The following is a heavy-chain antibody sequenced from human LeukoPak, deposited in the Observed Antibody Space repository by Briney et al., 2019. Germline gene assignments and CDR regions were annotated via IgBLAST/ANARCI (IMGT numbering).Heavy chain of an antibody. Sequence: GESLKISCNGSGDSFISYWVGWWRQMPRKSLEWTGIIYPGDSDTRYSPSYHGQVTISADKSISPAYLQWSSLKDSDTAMYYCARHGIGELINYWGQGTLVTVSS. J-gene: IGHJ4*02. CDR2: IYPGDSDT. V-gene: IGHV5-51*01. D-gene: IGHD1-7*01. CDR3: ARHGIGELINY. CDR1: GDSFISYW.